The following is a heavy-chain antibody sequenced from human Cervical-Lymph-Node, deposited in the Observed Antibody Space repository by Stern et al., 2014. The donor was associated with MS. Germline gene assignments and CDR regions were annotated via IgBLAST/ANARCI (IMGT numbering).Heavy chain of an antibody. CDR1: GYNFATYW. D-gene: IGHD5-18*01. CDR3: ARRSLGPPDTAMAYYYGMDV. Sequence: VQLVQSGAEVREPGESLKISCHGSGYNFATYWIGWGRQMPGKGLEWMGIIYPGDSDTRYSPSFQGQVTISADKSISTAYLQWRTLKASDTAIYYCARRSLGPPDTAMAYYYGMDVWGQGTTVTVSS. CDR2: IYPGDSDT. V-gene: IGHV5-51*01. J-gene: IGHJ6*02.